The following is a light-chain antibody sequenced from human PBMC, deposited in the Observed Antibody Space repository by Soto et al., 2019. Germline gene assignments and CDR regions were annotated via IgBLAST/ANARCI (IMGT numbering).Light chain of an antibody. J-gene: IGLJ2*01. CDR1: SSYVGAYNY. CDR3: TSSTNTTYLI. Sequence: QSALTQPASVSGSPGQSITISCTGTSSYVGAYNYVSWYQQHPGKAPKLIIFEVRHRPSGVSDRFSGSKSGNTASLTISGLQAEDEADYHCTSSTNTTYLIFGGGTKLTVL. CDR2: EVR. V-gene: IGLV2-14*01.